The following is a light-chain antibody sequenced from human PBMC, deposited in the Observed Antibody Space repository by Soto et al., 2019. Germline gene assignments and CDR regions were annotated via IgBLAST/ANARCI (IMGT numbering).Light chain of an antibody. V-gene: IGKV3-11*01. Sequence: VLTQSPATLSLSPGERATLSCRVSHSVSTYLAWYQQKPGQAPRLLIYEASNRATGIPARVSGSGSGTDFTLTISSLGPEDAAGDYCQQRYDGLTFGGGTKGEIK. J-gene: IGKJ4*01. CDR2: EAS. CDR1: HSVSTY. CDR3: QQRYDGLT.